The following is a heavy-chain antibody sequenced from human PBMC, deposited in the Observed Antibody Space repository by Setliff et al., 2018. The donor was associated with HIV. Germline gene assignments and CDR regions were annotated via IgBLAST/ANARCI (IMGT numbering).Heavy chain of an antibody. CDR3: ARDCRVGWVFTYGMDV. V-gene: IGHV3-53*01. J-gene: IGHJ6*02. CDR1: GFTFSSYS. D-gene: IGHD6-13*01. CDR2: IYSDGSS. Sequence: PGGSLRLSCAASGFTFSSYSMNWVRQAPGKGLEWVSVIYSDGSSYYADSVRGRFTISRDNYKNTLYLQMNSLRPEDTAVYYCARDCRVGWVFTYGMDVWGQGTLVTVSS.